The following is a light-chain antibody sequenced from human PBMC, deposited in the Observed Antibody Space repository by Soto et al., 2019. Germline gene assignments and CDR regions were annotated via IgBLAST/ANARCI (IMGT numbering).Light chain of an antibody. V-gene: IGLV1-51*02. CDR3: GTWDSSLSAPVV. Sequence: QAVLTQPPSVSAAPGQKVTISCSGSSSNIGNNYVSWYQQLPGTAPKLLIYENNKRPSGIPDRFSGSKSGTSATLGITGLQTGDDADYYCGTWDSSLSAPVVFGGGTKVTVL. CDR2: ENN. CDR1: SSNIGNNY. J-gene: IGLJ2*01.